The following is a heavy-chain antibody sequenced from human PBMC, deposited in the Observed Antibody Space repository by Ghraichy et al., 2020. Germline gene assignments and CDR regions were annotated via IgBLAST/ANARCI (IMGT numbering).Heavy chain of an antibody. D-gene: IGHD3-16*01. V-gene: IGHV3-33*01. J-gene: IGHJ3*02. Sequence: GGSLRLSCAASGFTFSSYGMHWVRQAPGKGLEWVAVIWYDGSNKYYADSVKGRFTISRDNSKNTLYLQMNSLRAEDTAVYYCARDLNDSAFDIWGQGTMVTVSS. CDR3: ARDLNDSAFDI. CDR1: GFTFSSYG. CDR2: IWYDGSNK.